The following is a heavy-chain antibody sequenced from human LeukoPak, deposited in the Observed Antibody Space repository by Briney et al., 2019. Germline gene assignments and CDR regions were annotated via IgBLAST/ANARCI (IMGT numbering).Heavy chain of an antibody. D-gene: IGHD1-26*01. V-gene: IGHV4-34*01. CDR1: GGSFSGYY. CDR2: INHSGST. Sequence: SETLSLTCAVYGGSFSGYYWSWIRQPPGKGLEWIGEINHSGSTNYNPSLKSRVTISVDTSKNQFSLKLSSVTAADTAVYYCARVSRSGSYFGAFEIWGQGTMVTVSS. CDR3: ARVSRSGSYFGAFEI. J-gene: IGHJ3*02.